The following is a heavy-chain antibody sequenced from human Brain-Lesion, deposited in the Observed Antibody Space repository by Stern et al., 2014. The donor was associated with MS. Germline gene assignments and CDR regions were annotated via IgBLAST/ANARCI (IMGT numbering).Heavy chain of an antibody. V-gene: IGHV1-45*02. CDR2: ITPYTGNT. Sequence: QMQLVQSGAEVKKTGSSVKVSCQASGNTFTNRYLHWARQAPGQALEWMGWITPYTGNTNYAQNFQDRVTITMDRSMSTAYMDLSSLRSDDTAIYFCAEGGSYGFVYWGQGTLVTVSS. CDR1: GNTFTNRY. CDR3: AEGGSYGFVY. J-gene: IGHJ4*02. D-gene: IGHD4-17*01.